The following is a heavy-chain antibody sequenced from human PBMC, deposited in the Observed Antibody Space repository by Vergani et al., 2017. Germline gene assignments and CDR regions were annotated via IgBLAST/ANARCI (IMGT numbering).Heavy chain of an antibody. D-gene: IGHD2-15*01. CDR3: ARDKWSLRGXFDP. J-gene: IGHJ5*02. Sequence: QVQLQESGPGLVKPSGTLSLTCDVSGGSMTSSYCWSWVRQPPGKGLEWVGEIYHTGRTNYNPSLKSRVTISIDNSKNLFSLNLSSVTAADTAVYYCARDKWSLRGXFDPWGQGTLVTVSS. CDR1: GGSMTSSYC. V-gene: IGHV4-4*02. CDR2: IYHTGRT.